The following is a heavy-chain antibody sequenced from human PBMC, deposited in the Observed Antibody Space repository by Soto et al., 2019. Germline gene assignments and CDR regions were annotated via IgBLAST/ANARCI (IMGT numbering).Heavy chain of an antibody. D-gene: IGHD2-8*02. Sequence: EVQLVESGGGLVQPGGSLKLSCADSGFTFSGVAIYWVRQASGKGLEWVGRIRSKGNNYATAYAASVTGRFIVSRDDSKNTAYLQMNSLKTEDTAGYYCIRHDPNLYWYWGRGTLVTVSS. CDR2: IRSKGNNYAT. J-gene: IGHJ4*02. CDR1: GFTFSGVA. CDR3: IRHDPNLYWY. V-gene: IGHV3-73*02.